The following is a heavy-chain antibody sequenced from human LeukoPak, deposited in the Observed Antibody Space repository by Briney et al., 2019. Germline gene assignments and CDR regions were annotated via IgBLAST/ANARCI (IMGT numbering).Heavy chain of an antibody. CDR2: ISAYNGNT. CDR1: GYTFTIYT. V-gene: IGHV1-18*01. J-gene: IGHJ4*02. Sequence: GASVKVSCKASGYTFTIYTIHWVRQAPGQRPEWMGWISAYNGNTNYAQKLQGRVTMTTDTSTSTAYMELRSLRSDDTAVYYCARDRSDWNYVDYWGQGTLVTVSS. CDR3: ARDRSDWNYVDY. D-gene: IGHD3/OR15-3a*01.